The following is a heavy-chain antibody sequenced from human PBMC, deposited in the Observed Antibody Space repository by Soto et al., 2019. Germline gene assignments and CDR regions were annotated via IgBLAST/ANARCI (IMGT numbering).Heavy chain of an antibody. J-gene: IGHJ4*02. CDR2: IFSSVST. Sequence: PSETLSLTCTVSGGSINTFYWSWVRQPAGKGLEWIGRIFSSVSTSFNPSLESRVAMSVDTSKNHFPLNLSSVTAADMAVYYCAREGSYSAYNFAHGIQLWSFDFWGQGAMVNVSS. CDR3: AREGSYSAYNFAHGIQLWSFDF. V-gene: IGHV4-4*07. D-gene: IGHD5-12*01. CDR1: GGSINTFY.